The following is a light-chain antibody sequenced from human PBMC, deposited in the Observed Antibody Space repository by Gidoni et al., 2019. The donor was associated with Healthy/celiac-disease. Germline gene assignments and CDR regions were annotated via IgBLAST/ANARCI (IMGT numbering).Light chain of an antibody. CDR2: AAS. V-gene: IGKV1-39*01. CDR3: QQSYSTPPT. CDR1: QSISSY. Sequence: DIQMTQSPSSLSASVGDRVTITCRASQSISSYLNWYQQKPGKAPKLLIYAASSLQSGVPSRFSGSGSGTDFTLTISSLQPEDFATYYCQQSYSTPPTFXPXTKVDXK. J-gene: IGKJ3*01.